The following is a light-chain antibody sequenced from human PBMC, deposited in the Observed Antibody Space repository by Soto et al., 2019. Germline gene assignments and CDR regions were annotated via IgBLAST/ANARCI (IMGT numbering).Light chain of an antibody. V-gene: IGLV2-14*01. CDR3: SSSTSSSTLVL. CDR1: SSDVGGFNY. Sequence: QSVLTQPASVSGSPGQSITISCTGTSSDVGGFNYVSWYQQHPGKAPKLMIFDVSSRPTGVSNRFSGSKSGNTASLTISGLQAEDEADYYCSSSTSSSTLVLFGGGTKATVL. CDR2: DVS. J-gene: IGLJ2*01.